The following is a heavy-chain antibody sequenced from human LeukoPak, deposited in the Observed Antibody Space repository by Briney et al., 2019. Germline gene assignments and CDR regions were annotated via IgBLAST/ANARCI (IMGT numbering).Heavy chain of an antibody. D-gene: IGHD6-19*01. Sequence: GGSLRLSCAASGFTFDDYAMHWVRQAPGKGLEWVAVISYDGSNKYYADSVKGRFTISRDNSKNTLYLQMNSLRAEDTAVYYCARDHSGWYYYGMDVWGQGTTVTVSS. CDR1: GFTFDDYA. V-gene: IGHV3-30-3*01. CDR3: ARDHSGWYYYGMDV. J-gene: IGHJ6*02. CDR2: ISYDGSNK.